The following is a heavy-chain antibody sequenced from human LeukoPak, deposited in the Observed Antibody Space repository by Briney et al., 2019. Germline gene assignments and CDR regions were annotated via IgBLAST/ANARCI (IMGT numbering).Heavy chain of an antibody. J-gene: IGHJ5*02. V-gene: IGHV4-38-2*02. D-gene: IGHD3-22*01. Sequence: PSETLSLTCAASGYSISSGYYWGWIRQPPGKGLEWIGSIYHSGSTYYNPFLKSRVTISVDTSKNQFSLKLSSVTAADTAVYYCARDHAMIVVVKTWFDPWGQGTLVTVSS. CDR1: GYSISSGYY. CDR2: IYHSGST. CDR3: ARDHAMIVVVKTWFDP.